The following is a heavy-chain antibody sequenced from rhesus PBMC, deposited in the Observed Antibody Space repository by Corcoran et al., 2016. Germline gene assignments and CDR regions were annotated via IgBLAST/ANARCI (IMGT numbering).Heavy chain of an antibody. V-gene: IGHV3S5*01. Sequence: EVQLVETGGGLVQPGGSLKLSCVASGFTFRSYGMSWVRQAPGKGLEWVSGINSAGGSTYYADSVKGRFTISRDKSKNTLSLQMNSLRPEDTAVDYCRGGNWEVDYWGQGVLVTVSS. J-gene: IGHJ4*01. D-gene: IGHD6-25*01. CDR2: INSAGGST. CDR1: GFTFRSYG. CDR3: RGGNWEVDY.